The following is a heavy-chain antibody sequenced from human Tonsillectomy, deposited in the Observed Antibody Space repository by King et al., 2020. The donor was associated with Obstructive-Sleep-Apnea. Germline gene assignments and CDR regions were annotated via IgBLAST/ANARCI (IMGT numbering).Heavy chain of an antibody. V-gene: IGHV4-39*07. J-gene: IGHJ4*02. CDR3: GVTNQPPHLKGRVTITVDTSKNQFSLKLSSVTAADTAVYYCARGPPVDY. CDR2: IYYSGST. Sequence: QLQESGPGLVKPSETLSLTCTVSGGSISSSSYYWGWIRQPPGKGLEWIGSIYYSGSTYYNPSLKSRVTISVDTSKNQFSLKLSSVTAAETAVYYCGVTNQPPHLKGRVTITVDTSKNQFSLKLSSVTAADTAVYYCARGPPVDYWGQGTLVTVSS. D-gene: IGHD3-10*01. CDR1: GGSISSSSYY.